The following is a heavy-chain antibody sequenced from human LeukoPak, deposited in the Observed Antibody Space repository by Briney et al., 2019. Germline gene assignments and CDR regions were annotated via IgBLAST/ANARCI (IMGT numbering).Heavy chain of an antibody. V-gene: IGHV4-31*03. CDR3: ARANCGGGSCYSDY. D-gene: IGHD2-15*01. J-gene: IGHJ4*01. CDR1: GGSISSGGYY. CDR2: IYYSAST. Sequence: PSEALSLTCTVSGGSISSGGYYWSWIRQHPGKGLEWIGYIYYSASTYYNPSLKSRVTISVDTSKNQFPLKLSSVTAADTAVYYCARANCGGGSCYSDYWGQGTLVTVPS.